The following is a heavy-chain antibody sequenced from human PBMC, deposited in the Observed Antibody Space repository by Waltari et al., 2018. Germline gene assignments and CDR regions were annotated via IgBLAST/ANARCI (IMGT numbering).Heavy chain of an antibody. CDR2: IYTSGST. V-gene: IGHV4-61*02. J-gene: IGHJ6*03. CDR1: GGSISSGSYY. Sequence: QVQLQESGPGLVKPSHTLSLTCTVSGGSISSGSYYWSWIRQPAGEGLEWIGRIYTSGSTTYHPSPNSRVTISVDTSKNQFSLKLSSVTAADTAVYYCARDRSEFQADYYYYMDVWGKGTTVTVSS. CDR3: ARDRSEFQADYYYYMDV. D-gene: IGHD3-10*01.